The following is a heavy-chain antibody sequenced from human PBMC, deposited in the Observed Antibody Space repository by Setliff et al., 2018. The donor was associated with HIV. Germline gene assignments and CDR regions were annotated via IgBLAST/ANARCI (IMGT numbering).Heavy chain of an antibody. J-gene: IGHJ4*02. D-gene: IGHD1-1*01. Sequence: ASVKVSCKPYSHPTSYYMHWVRQVPGIGLQWMGVINPSGGLTDYPQKIRGRVTMTRDTSTNTVYMQLSSLTSEDTAVYYCARGYHNNWANYYFDYWGQGTLVTVSS. CDR1: SHPTSYY. V-gene: IGHV1-46*01. CDR2: INPSGGLT. CDR3: ARGYHNNWANYYFDY.